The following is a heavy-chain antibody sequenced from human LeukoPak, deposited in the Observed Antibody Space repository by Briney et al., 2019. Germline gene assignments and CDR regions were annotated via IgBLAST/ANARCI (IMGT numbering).Heavy chain of an antibody. V-gene: IGHV4-4*02. Sequence: SETLSLTCAVSGGSISSSNWWSWVRQPPGKGLEWIGEIYHSGSTNYNPSLKSRVTISVDTSKNQFSLKLSSVTAADTAVYYCAKAYGDYEDYWGQGTLVTVSS. CDR3: AKAYGDYEDY. CDR1: GGSISSSNW. D-gene: IGHD4-17*01. CDR2: IYHSGST. J-gene: IGHJ4*02.